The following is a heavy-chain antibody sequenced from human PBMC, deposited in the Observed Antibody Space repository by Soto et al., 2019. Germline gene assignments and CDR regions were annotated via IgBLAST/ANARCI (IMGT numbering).Heavy chain of an antibody. J-gene: IGHJ6*02. CDR2: IIPIFGTA. CDR3: ARGGIFGGVAARGNYYYGMDG. CDR1: GGTFSSYA. D-gene: IGHD3-3*01. V-gene: IGHV1-69*13. Sequence: SVKVSCKASGGTFSSYAISWVRQAPGQGLEWMGGIIPIFGTANYAQKFQGRVTITADESTSTAYMELSSLRSEDTAVYYCARGGIFGGVAARGNYYYGMDGWGQGTTVTVSS.